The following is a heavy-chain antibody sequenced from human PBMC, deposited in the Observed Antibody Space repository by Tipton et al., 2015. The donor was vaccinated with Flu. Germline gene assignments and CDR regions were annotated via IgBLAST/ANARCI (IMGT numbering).Heavy chain of an antibody. Sequence: RSLRLSCAASGFTVSSNYMSWVRQAPGKGLEWVAVIWYDGSNIHYGDSVKGRFTVSRDNSRNTLYLQMNGLRAEDTAVYYCARDEGVVNYYFGMDVWGQGTTVTVSS. V-gene: IGHV3-33*08. CDR2: IWYDGSNI. CDR1: GFTVSSNY. CDR3: ARDEGVVNYYFGMDV. J-gene: IGHJ6*01.